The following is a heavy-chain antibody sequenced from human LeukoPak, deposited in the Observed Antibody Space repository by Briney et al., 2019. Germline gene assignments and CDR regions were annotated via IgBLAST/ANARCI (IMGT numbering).Heavy chain of an antibody. J-gene: IGHJ4*02. CDR2: INPSGGST. Sequence: ASVKVSCKASGYTFTGYHMHWVRQAPGQGLEWMGIINPSGGSTSYAQKFQGRVTMTRDTSTSTVYMELSSLRSEDTAVYYCARGVVGATTGAYYVDCWGQGTLVTVSS. V-gene: IGHV1-46*01. CDR3: ARGVVGATTGAYYVDC. CDR1: GYTFTGYH. D-gene: IGHD1-26*01.